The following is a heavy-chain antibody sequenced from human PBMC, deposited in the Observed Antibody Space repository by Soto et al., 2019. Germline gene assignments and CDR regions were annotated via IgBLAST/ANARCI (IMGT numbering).Heavy chain of an antibody. Sequence: PGGSLRLSCAASGFTFSSYGMHWVRQAPGKGLERVAVISYDGSNKYYADSVKGRFTISRDNSKNTLYLQMNSLRGEDTAVYYCAKTTVVIDYYNYGMDVWGQGTTVTVSS. CDR3: AKTTVVIDYYNYGMDV. CDR2: ISYDGSNK. D-gene: IGHD4-17*01. CDR1: GFTFSSYG. V-gene: IGHV3-30*18. J-gene: IGHJ6*02.